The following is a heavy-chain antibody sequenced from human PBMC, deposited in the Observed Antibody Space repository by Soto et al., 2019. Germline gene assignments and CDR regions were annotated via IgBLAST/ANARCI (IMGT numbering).Heavy chain of an antibody. D-gene: IGHD3-10*01. CDR2: VNPILSMS. J-gene: IGHJ4*02. CDR3: ATSYGSGYRAFDY. Sequence: QVQLVQSGAEVKRPGSSVKVSCKASGDTFSFYSINWVRQAPGLGLEWMGRVNPILSMSNYAQRFQGRVTMTADKSTSPADMELSGLRSEDTAMYYCATSYGSGYRAFDYWGQGALVTVSS. V-gene: IGHV1-69*04. CDR1: GDTFSFYS.